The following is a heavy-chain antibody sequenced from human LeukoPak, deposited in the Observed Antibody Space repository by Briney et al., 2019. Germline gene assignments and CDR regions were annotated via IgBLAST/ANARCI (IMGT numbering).Heavy chain of an antibody. Sequence: PSETLSLTCAVYGGSFSGYYWSWIRQPPGKGLEWIGEINHSGSTNYNPSLKSRVTISVDTSKNQFSLKLSSVTAADTAVYYCARHRRRTYYCDSSGYYLDYWGQGTLVTVSS. CDR2: INHSGST. D-gene: IGHD3-22*01. V-gene: IGHV4-34*01. CDR1: GGSFSGYY. CDR3: ARHRRRTYYCDSSGYYLDY. J-gene: IGHJ4*02.